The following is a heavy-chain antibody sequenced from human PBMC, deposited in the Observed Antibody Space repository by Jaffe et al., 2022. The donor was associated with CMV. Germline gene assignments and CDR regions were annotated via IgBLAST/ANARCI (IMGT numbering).Heavy chain of an antibody. CDR3: ARERDGYNYGGYYYYYYGMDV. V-gene: IGHV3-48*02. D-gene: IGHD5-12*01. CDR1: GFTFSSYS. Sequence: EVQLVESGGGLVQPGGSLRLSCAASGFTFSSYSMNWVRQAPGKGLEWVSYISSSSSTIYYADSVKGRFTISRDNAKNSLYLQMNSLRDEDTAVYYCARERDGYNYGGYYYYYYGMDVWGQGTTVTVSS. J-gene: IGHJ6*02. CDR2: ISSSSSTI.